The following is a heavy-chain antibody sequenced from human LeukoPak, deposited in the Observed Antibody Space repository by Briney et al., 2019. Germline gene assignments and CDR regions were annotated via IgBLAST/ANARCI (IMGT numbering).Heavy chain of an antibody. Sequence: GGSLRLSCAASGFTFSSYSMNWVRQAPGKGLEWVSSISSSSSYIYYADSVKGRFTISRDKAKNSLYLQMNSLRAEDTAVYYCARGRLGYCTNGVCYGFYYYYGMDVWGQGTTVTVSS. CDR3: ARGRLGYCTNGVCYGFYYYYGMDV. CDR2: ISSSSSYI. CDR1: GFTFSSYS. J-gene: IGHJ6*02. D-gene: IGHD2-8*01. V-gene: IGHV3-21*01.